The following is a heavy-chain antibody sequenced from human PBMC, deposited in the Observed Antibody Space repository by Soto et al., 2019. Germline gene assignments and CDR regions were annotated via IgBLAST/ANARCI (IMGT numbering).Heavy chain of an antibody. CDR3: VIALPDFRMAA. CDR1: GYTFTSYD. V-gene: IGHV1-8*01. J-gene: IGHJ6*02. Sequence: QVQLVQSGAEVKKPGASVKVSCKASGYTFTSYDINWVRQATGQGLAWMGWMNPNSGNTGYAQKFQGRVTMTSTTSTSTAYMQLSSLRPGARRGSCCVIALPDFRMAAWGQGNRVTVSS. CDR2: MNPNSGNT. D-gene: IGHD3-3*02.